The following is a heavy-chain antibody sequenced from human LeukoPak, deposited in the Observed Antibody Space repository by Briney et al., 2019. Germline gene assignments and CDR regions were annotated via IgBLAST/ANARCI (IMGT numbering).Heavy chain of an antibody. CDR1: GYTFTGYY. V-gene: IGHV1-2*02. J-gene: IGHJ6*03. Sequence: ASVKVSCKASGYTFTGYYIHWVRQAPGQGLEWMGWINSNSGGTNYAQKFQGRVTMTRDTSTTTAYMELNRLRSDDTAVYYCARVRRPEYSSSSYYYYMDVWGKGTTVTVSS. CDR3: ARVRRPEYSSSSYYYYMDV. D-gene: IGHD6-6*01. CDR2: INSNSGGT.